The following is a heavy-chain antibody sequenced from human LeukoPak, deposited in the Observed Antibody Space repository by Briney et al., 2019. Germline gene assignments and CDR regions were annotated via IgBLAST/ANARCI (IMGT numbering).Heavy chain of an antibody. D-gene: IGHD6-25*01. CDR1: GGSISDYS. Sequence: SETLSLTCTVSGGSISDYSWSWIRQPPGKGLEWIGNIYYSGSANHNPSLKSRVTISRDTSKNQFSLKLTSVTTADTAVYHCARAGGVKTAALDLDYWGQGTLVTVSS. V-gene: IGHV4-59*01. CDR3: ARAGGVKTAALDLDY. CDR2: IYYSGSA. J-gene: IGHJ4*02.